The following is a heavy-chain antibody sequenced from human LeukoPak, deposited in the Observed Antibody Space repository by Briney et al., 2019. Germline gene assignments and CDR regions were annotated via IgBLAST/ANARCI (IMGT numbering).Heavy chain of an antibody. J-gene: IGHJ6*02. CDR3: AREGYYYGMDV. Sequence: GRALRLSRAASGLIFSSYGMHWVRQAAGKGLEWVAVIWYDGSNKYYADSVKGRFTISRDNSKNTLYLQMNSLRSEDTAVYYCAREGYYYGMDVWGQGTTVTVSS. CDR1: GLIFSSYG. CDR2: IWYDGSNK. V-gene: IGHV3-33*08.